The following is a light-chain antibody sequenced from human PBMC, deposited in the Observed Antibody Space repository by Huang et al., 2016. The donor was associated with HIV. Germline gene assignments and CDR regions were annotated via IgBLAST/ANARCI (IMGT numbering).Light chain of an antibody. CDR1: QSISSY. CDR3: QQSYSTPLT. V-gene: IGKV1-39*01. CDR2: AAS. Sequence: DIQMTQSPSSLSASVGDRVTITCRASQSISSYLNWYHKKPGKAPKRMIYAASSLQSGVPSRFSGSGSGTDFTLTISSLQPEDFATYYCQQSYSTPLTFGGGTKVEIK. J-gene: IGKJ4*01.